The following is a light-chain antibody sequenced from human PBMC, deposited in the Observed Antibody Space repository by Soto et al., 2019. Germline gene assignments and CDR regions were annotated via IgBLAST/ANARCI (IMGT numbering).Light chain of an antibody. V-gene: IGKV3-20*01. Sequence: EIVLTQSPGTLSLSPGERATLSCRASQSVSSSYLAWYQQKPGQAPRLLIYGASSRATGIPDRFSGSGSGTDFTLTISRLEPEDFAVYYCQQYYNWPPYTFGQGTKVEIK. CDR1: QSVSSSY. CDR3: QQYYNWPPYT. J-gene: IGKJ2*01. CDR2: GAS.